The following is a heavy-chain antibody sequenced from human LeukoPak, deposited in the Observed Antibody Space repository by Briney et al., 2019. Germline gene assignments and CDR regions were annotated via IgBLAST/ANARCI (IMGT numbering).Heavy chain of an antibody. J-gene: IGHJ6*03. V-gene: IGHV4-61*02. CDR2: IYTSGST. CDR1: GGFISSGSYY. D-gene: IGHD3-10*01. CDR3: ARGGNSGGSGIWDYYYYYYMDV. Sequence: SETLSLTCSVSGGFISSGSYYWSWIRQPAGKGLEWIGRIYTSGSTNYNPSLKSRVTISVDTSKNQFSLKLSSVTAADTAVYYCARGGNSGGSGIWDYYYYYYMDVWGKGTTVTVSS.